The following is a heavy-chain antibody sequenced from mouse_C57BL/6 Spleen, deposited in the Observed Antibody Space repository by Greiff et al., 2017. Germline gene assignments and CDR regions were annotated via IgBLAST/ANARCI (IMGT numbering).Heavy chain of an antibody. J-gene: IGHJ2*01. CDR2: ISSGSSTI. CDR3: ARGGNYQFDY. Sequence: EVQGVESGGGLVKPGGSLKLSCAASGFNFSDYGMNGVRQAPEKGLEWVAYISSGSSTIYYADTVKGRFTISRDNATNTLFLPLTRLRSEDTAMYYCARGGNYQFDYWGQGTTLTVSS. V-gene: IGHV5-17*01. CDR1: GFNFSDYG. D-gene: IGHD2-1*01.